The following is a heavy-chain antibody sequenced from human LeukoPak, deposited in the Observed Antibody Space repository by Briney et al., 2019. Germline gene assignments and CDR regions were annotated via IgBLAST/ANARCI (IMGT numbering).Heavy chain of an antibody. Sequence: GASVKVSCKASGYTFTSYGISWVRQAPGQGLEWMGWISAYNGNTNYAQKLQGRVTMTTDTSTSTAYMELRSLRSDDTAVYYCARLNRASGPGGFDYWGQGTLVTVSS. D-gene: IGHD3-10*01. CDR2: ISAYNGNT. CDR1: GYTFTSYG. CDR3: ARLNRASGPGGFDY. J-gene: IGHJ4*02. V-gene: IGHV1-18*01.